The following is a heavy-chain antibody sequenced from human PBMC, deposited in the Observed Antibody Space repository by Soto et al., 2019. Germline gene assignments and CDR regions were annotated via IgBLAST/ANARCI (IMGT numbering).Heavy chain of an antibody. CDR2: IRPDGSEQ. CDR1: GITFSSYW. V-gene: IGHV3-7*01. Sequence: EVHLVESGGGLVQPGGSLRLSCGASGITFSSYWMSWVRQAPGKGLEWVANIRPDGSEQHYEDSVKGRFTISRDDAKNSLYLQMNSLRVEDTAVYYCGRDWDVWGRGTTVTVSS. J-gene: IGHJ6*04. CDR3: GRDWDV.